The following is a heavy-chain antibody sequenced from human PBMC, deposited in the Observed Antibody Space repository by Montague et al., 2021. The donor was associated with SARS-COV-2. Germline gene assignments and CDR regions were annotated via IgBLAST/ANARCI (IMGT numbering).Heavy chain of an antibody. Sequence: SETLSLTCAVYVXLFSGYYWSWIRQSPGKGLEWIGEINRDGNTNYNPSLKYRITMSADTSKSQFSLRVRSVTAADTAVYFCARARWARILWFGDSQYFDYWGQGTPVTVSS. J-gene: IGHJ4*02. CDR3: ARARWARILWFGDSQYFDY. V-gene: IGHV4-34*01. CDR2: INRDGNT. D-gene: IGHD3-10*01. CDR1: VXLFSGYY.